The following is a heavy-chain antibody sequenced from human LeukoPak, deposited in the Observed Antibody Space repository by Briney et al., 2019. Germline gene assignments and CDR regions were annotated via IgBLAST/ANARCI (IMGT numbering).Heavy chain of an antibody. J-gene: IGHJ3*02. V-gene: IGHV1-8*01. CDR2: MNPNSGNT. D-gene: IGHD1-26*01. CDR1: GYTFTSHD. Sequence: ASVKVSCKASGYTFTSHDINWVRQATGQGLEWMGWMNPNSGNTGYAQKFQGRVTMTRNTSISTTYMELSSLRSEDTAVYYCARGWGQWGLAWGFDIWGQGTMVTVSS. CDR3: ARGWGQWGLAWGFDI.